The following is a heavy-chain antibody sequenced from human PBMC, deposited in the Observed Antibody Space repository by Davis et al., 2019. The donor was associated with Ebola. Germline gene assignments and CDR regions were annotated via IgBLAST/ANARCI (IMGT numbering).Heavy chain of an antibody. CDR1: GYTFTGYW. V-gene: IGHV5-51*01. J-gene: IGHJ4*02. CDR2: IYPGDSDT. D-gene: IGHD4-11*01. CDR3: AKVKTAAYYFDY. Sequence: KVSCKGSGYTFTGYWIGWVRQMPGKGLEWMGTIYPGDSDTRYSPSFQGQVTISADKSISTAYLQWSSLKASDTAMYYCAKVKTAAYYFDYWGQGTLVTVSS.